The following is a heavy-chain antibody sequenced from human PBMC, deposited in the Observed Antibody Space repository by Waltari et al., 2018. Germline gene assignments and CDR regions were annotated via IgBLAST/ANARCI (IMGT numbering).Heavy chain of an antibody. CDR2: ISGSGDST. CDR3: ANSTLKGYY. J-gene: IGHJ4*02. Sequence: EVQLLESGGGLAQPGGSLRLCWEASEFTFSNYAMSWVRQAPGKGLEWISGISGSGDSTYYADSVTGRFTISRDNSKNTLYLQMNSLRAEDTAVYYCANSTLKGYYWGQGTLVTVSS. CDR1: EFTFSNYA. V-gene: IGHV3-23*01.